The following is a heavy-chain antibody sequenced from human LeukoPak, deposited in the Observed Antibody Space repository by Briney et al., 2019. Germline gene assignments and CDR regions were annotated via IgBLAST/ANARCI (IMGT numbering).Heavy chain of an antibody. D-gene: IGHD4-17*01. CDR2: ISSSSRSI. Sequence: GGSLRLSCAASGFTFSRYSMNWVRQAPGKGLEWVSYISSSSRSIYYADSVKGRFTISRDNAKNSLYLQMNRLRAEDTAVYYCARAGTGYGYYNHFDYWGQGTLVTVSS. CDR1: GFTFSRYS. V-gene: IGHV3-48*01. CDR3: ARAGTGYGYYNHFDY. J-gene: IGHJ4*02.